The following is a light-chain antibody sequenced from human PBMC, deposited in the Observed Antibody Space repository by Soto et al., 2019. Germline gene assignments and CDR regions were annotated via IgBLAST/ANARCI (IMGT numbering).Light chain of an antibody. J-gene: IGKJ4*01. V-gene: IGKV3-20*01. CDR1: QSVSSRY. CDR3: QQYCRSPLT. CDR2: GAS. Sequence: EIVLTQSPATLSLSPVERVTLSCRASQSVSSRYLAWYQQKAGPAPRLLISGASSRATGIPDRFSGSGSGADVTLTISILGHEDFALYCCQQYCRSPLTFGGGTKVEIK.